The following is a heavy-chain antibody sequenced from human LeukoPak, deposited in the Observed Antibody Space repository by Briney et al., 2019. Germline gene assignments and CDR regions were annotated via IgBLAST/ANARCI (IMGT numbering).Heavy chain of an antibody. CDR1: SGSISTYD. CDR3: ARHSPSGWYFFDF. J-gene: IGHJ4*02. Sequence: SETLSLTCSVSSGSISTYDWSWIRQPAGKGLEWLGQTFTSGSATYNSSLKSRLTMSVDKSKNQVSLKLISVTAADTAIYYCARHSPSGWYFFDFWGRGTLVTVSS. CDR2: TFTSGSA. D-gene: IGHD6-19*01. V-gene: IGHV4-4*07.